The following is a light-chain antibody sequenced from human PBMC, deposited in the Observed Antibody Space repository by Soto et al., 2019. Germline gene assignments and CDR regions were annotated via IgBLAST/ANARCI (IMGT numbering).Light chain of an antibody. J-gene: IGKJ4*01. V-gene: IGKV1-9*01. CDR2: ADS. Sequence: DIQLTQSPSFLSASVGARVTITCRASQGIAASLAWYQQKPGNPPRLLIYADSTLQSGVPSRFSGSGSGTRGTLTISSLEPEDFATYYCQQTRTYPRTVGGGTKVEMK. CDR3: QQTRTYPRT. CDR1: QGIAAS.